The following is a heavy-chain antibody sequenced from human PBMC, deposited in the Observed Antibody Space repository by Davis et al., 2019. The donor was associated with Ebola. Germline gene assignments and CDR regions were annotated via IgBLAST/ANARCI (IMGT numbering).Heavy chain of an antibody. Sequence: GGSLRLSCAASGFTFNNYGMHWVRQAPGKGLEWVAVIWYDGGNKYYADSVKGRFTISRDNSNNTLYLQMNSLRAEDTGVYYCARDQAAIPVVANHFDDWGQGTLVTVSS. V-gene: IGHV3-33*01. J-gene: IGHJ4*02. CDR1: GFTFNNYG. D-gene: IGHD2-2*02. CDR2: IWYDGGNK. CDR3: ARDQAAIPVVANHFDD.